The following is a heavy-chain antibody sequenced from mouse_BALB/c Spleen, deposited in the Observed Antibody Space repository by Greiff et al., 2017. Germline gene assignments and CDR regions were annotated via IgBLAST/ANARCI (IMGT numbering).Heavy chain of an antibody. Sequence: VQLQQSGPGLVKPSQSLSLTCSVTGYSITSGYYWNWIRQFPGNKLEWMGYISYDGSNNYNPSLKNRISITLDTSKNQFFLKLNSVTTEDTATYYCAREATKGEMDYWGQGTSVTVSS. V-gene: IGHV3-6*02. CDR1: GYSITSGYY. J-gene: IGHJ4*01. D-gene: IGHD2-14*01. CDR2: ISYDGSN. CDR3: AREATKGEMDY.